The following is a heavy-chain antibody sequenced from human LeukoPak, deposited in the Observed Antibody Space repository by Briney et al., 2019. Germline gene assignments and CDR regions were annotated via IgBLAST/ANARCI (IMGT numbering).Heavy chain of an antibody. CDR1: GYTFTSYY. CDR2: INPSGGST. J-gene: IGHJ4*02. D-gene: IGHD3-22*01. Sequence: GASVKVSCKASGYTFTSYYMHWVRQAPGQGLEWMGMINPSGGSTSYAQKFQGRVTMTRDTSTSTVYMELSSLRSEDTAVYYCARDLADYYDSSGYSYYFDYWGQGTLVTVSS. CDR3: ARDLADYYDSSGYSYYFDY. V-gene: IGHV1-46*01.